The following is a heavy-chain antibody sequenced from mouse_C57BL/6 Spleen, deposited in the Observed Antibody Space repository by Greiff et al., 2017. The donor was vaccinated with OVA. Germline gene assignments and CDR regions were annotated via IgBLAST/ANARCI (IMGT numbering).Heavy chain of an antibody. D-gene: IGHD1-1*01. V-gene: IGHV5-4*01. CDR2: ISAGGSYT. J-gene: IGHJ3*01. CDR3: ARDGVYYYGRGFAY. Sequence: DVMLVESGGGLVKPGGSLKLSCAASGFTFSSYAMSWVRQTPEKRLEWVATISAGGSYTYYPDNVKGRFTISRDNAKNNLYQQMSHLKSEDTAMYYCARDGVYYYGRGFAYWGQGTLVTVSA. CDR1: GFTFSSYA.